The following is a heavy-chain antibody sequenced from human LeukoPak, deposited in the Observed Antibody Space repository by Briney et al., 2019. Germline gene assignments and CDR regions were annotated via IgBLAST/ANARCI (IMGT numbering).Heavy chain of an antibody. J-gene: IGHJ5*02. CDR2: INYSGGT. V-gene: IGHV4-31*03. CDR1: GGSISSGGYY. CDR3: ARLYSTSGYNWFDP. Sequence: SETLSLTCTVSGGSISSGGYYWNWFRQHPGRGLEWIGYINYSGGTFYNPSLKSRVIMSVDTSKNQFSLKLSSVTAADTAVYYCARLYSTSGYNWFDPWGQGTLVTVSS. D-gene: IGHD6-6*01.